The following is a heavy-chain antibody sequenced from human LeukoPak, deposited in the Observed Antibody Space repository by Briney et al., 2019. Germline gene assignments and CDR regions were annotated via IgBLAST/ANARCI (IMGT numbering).Heavy chain of an antibody. CDR1: GYTFTGYY. D-gene: IGHD1-26*01. CDR3: ARETYNGRYYYFDY. Sequence: ASVKVSCKASGYTFTGYYMHWVRQAPGQGLEWMGRINPKSGGTNHAQKFQGRVTMTRDTSISTAYMELSSLRSDDTAVYFCARETYNGRYYYFDYWGQGTLVTVSS. CDR2: INPKSGGT. V-gene: IGHV1-2*06. J-gene: IGHJ4*02.